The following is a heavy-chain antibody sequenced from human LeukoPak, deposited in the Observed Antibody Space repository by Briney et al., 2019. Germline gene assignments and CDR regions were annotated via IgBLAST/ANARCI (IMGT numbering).Heavy chain of an antibody. V-gene: IGHV4-30-2*03. D-gene: IGHD3-22*01. CDR1: GGSISSGSYY. J-gene: IGHJ3*02. Sequence: PSQTLSLTYTVSGGSISSGSYYWSWIRQPAGKGLEWIGSIYYSGSTYYNPSLKSRVTISVDTSKNQFSLKLSSVTAADTAVYYCARHLNYYDANAFDIWGQGTMVTVSS. CDR2: IYYSGST. CDR3: ARHLNYYDANAFDI.